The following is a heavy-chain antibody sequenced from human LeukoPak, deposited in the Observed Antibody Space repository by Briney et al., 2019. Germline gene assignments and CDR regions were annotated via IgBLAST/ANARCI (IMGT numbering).Heavy chain of an antibody. CDR3: ARLSPRTAAFDI. J-gene: IGHJ3*02. Sequence: SETLSLTCTVSGGSISSYYWSWIRQPAGKGLEWIGRIYTTGSTNYNPSLKSQVTMSVDTSKNQFSLKLSSVTAADTAVYYCARLSPRTAAFDIWGQGTMVTVSS. CDR1: GGSISSYY. CDR2: IYTTGST. D-gene: IGHD2/OR15-2a*01. V-gene: IGHV4-4*07.